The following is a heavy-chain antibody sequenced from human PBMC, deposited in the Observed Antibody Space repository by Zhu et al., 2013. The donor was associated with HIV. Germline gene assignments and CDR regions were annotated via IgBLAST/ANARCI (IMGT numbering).Heavy chain of an antibody. CDR3: ARVRLVYSGYDRPSSFDI. D-gene: IGHD5-12*01. Sequence: VQLVQSGAELKKPGSSVKVSCKAAGGTFSSYGLAWVRQAPGQGLEWMGGLFPVFGPANYAQKLQGRVTISADKSTNIAYMELSSLTYEDAAVYYRARVRLVYSGYDRPSSFDIWGQGTMVTVSS. CDR1: GGTFSSYG. V-gene: IGHV1-69*06. CDR2: LFPVFGPA. J-gene: IGHJ3*02.